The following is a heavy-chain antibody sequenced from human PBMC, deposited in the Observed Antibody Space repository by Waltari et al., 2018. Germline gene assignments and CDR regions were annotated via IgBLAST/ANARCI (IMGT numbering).Heavy chain of an antibody. Sequence: QVQLQESGPGLVRPSATLSLTCTVSGGSISSRYWSWVRQPPGKGLEWIGYIYNSGDTNYNPSLGSRRTMSVDTSKNQFYLRLNSVTAADRGVYYCTRHTTALAGTFSEFDYWGQGTLVAVSS. J-gene: IGHJ4*02. D-gene: IGHD1-1*01. CDR2: IYNSGDT. CDR3: TRHTTALAGTFSEFDY. V-gene: IGHV4-59*08. CDR1: GGSISSRY.